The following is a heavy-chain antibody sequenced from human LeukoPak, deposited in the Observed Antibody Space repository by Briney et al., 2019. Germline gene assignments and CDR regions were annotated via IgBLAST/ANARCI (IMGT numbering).Heavy chain of an antibody. CDR3: ARSGDVLLWFGEYRFDY. CDR2: IYISGST. Sequence: SETLSLTCTVSGGSISSYYWSWIRQPAGKGLEWIGRIYISGSTNYNPSLKSRVTMSVDTSKNQFSLKLSSVTAADTAVYYCARSGDVLLWFGEYRFDYWGQGTLVTVSS. D-gene: IGHD3-10*01. V-gene: IGHV4-4*07. CDR1: GGSISSYY. J-gene: IGHJ4*02.